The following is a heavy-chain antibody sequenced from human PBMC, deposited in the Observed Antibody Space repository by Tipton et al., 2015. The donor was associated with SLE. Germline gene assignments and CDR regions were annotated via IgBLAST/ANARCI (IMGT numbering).Heavy chain of an antibody. J-gene: IGHJ5*02. CDR1: GYSFTSYW. V-gene: IGHV5-51*03. D-gene: IGHD2-2*01. CDR3: ARVGYCSSTSCSYNWFDP. Sequence: VQLVQSGAEVKKPGESLKISCKGSGYSFTSYWIGWVRQMPGKGLEWMGIIYPGDSDTRYSPSFQGQVTISADKSISTAYLQWSSLKVSDTAMYYCARVGYCSSTSCSYNWFDPWGQGTLVTVSS. CDR2: IYPGDSDT.